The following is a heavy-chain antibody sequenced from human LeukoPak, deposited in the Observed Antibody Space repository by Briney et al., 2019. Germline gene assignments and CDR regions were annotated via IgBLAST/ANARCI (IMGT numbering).Heavy chain of an antibody. Sequence: ASVKVSCKASGGTFSSYAISWVRQAPGQALEWMGGIIAIVGAANYAQKFQGRVTITADESTSTAYMELSSLRSEDTAVYYCARDPRLGYCSSTSCYYYYYYGMDVWGQGTTVTVSS. V-gene: IGHV1-69*13. CDR2: IIAIVGAA. CDR1: GGTFSSYA. D-gene: IGHD2-2*01. CDR3: ARDPRLGYCSSTSCYYYYYYGMDV. J-gene: IGHJ6*02.